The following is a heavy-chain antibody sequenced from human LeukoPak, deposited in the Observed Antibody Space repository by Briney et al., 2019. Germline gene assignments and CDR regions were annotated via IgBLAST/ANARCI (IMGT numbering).Heavy chain of an antibody. CDR1: GFAFSNYW. CDR3: ARGTAITAGIDF. CDR2: TDTEGADT. J-gene: IGHJ4*02. D-gene: IGHD6-19*01. Sequence: GGSLRLSCAASGFAFSNYWMFWVRQAPGKGLVWISQTDTEGADTTYGDPAKGRFTASRDNAKNTLYLQMNSLRVEDTAGYFCARGTAITAGIDFWGQGTLVTVSS. V-gene: IGHV3-74*01.